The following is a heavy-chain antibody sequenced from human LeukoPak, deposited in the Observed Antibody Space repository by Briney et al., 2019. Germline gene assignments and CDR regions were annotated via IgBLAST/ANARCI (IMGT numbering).Heavy chain of an antibody. J-gene: IGHJ4*02. CDR1: GLPIGDFA. CDR3: ARESGKFDY. V-gene: IGHV3-43*02. Sequence: GGSLRLSCVASGLPIGDFAMHWVRQAPGKGLEWVSLISGDGVSTFYADSVKGRFSISRDNSKNSLSLEMNSLRTEGTAMYYCARESGKFDYWGQGTLVAVSS. CDR2: ISGDGVST.